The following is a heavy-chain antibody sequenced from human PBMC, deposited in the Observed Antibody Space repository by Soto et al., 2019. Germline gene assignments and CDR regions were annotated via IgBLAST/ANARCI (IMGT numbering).Heavy chain of an antibody. J-gene: IGHJ4*02. CDR3: ANQPQYSSLVDY. Sequence: GGSLRLSSESSGFTFSSYAISWVRQAPGKGLEWVSAISGSGGSSYYADSVKGRFTISRDNSKNTLYLQMNSLRAEDTAVYYCANQPQYSSLVDYWGQGTLVTVSS. CDR2: ISGSGGSS. V-gene: IGHV3-23*01. D-gene: IGHD6-19*01. CDR1: GFTFSSYA.